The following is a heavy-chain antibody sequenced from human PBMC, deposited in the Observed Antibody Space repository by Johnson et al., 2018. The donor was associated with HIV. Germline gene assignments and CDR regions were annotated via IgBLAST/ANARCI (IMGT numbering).Heavy chain of an antibody. J-gene: IGHJ3*02. CDR3: AREQSLIAAQIPDAFDI. CDR1: GFTFSTHG. D-gene: IGHD6-6*01. Sequence: VQLVESGGGVVQPGGSLRLSCVASGFTFSTHGMNWVRQAPGKGLEWVANIKQDGSEKYYVDSVKGRFTISRANAKNSLYLQMNSLRAEDTAVYYCAREQSLIAAQIPDAFDIWGQGTMVTVSS. CDR2: IKQDGSEK. V-gene: IGHV3-7*01.